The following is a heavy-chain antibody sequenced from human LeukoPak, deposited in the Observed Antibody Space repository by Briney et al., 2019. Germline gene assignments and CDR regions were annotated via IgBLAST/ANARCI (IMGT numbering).Heavy chain of an antibody. Sequence: SETLSLTCIVSGGSISSYYWSWIRQPPGKGLEWIGYIYYSGSTNYNPSLKSRVTISVDTSKNQFSLKLSAVTAADTAVYYCARGLMMAVAGRGEFHYWGQGTLVTVSS. J-gene: IGHJ4*02. CDR1: GGSISSYY. V-gene: IGHV4-59*01. CDR2: IYYSGST. D-gene: IGHD6-13*01. CDR3: ARGLMMAVAGRGEFHY.